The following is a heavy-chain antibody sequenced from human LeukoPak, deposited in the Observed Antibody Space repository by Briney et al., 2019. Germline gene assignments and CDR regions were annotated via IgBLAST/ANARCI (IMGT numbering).Heavy chain of an antibody. V-gene: IGHV5-51*01. D-gene: IGHD3-10*01. Sequence: GESLKISCKGSGYSFDSFWIGWVRQMPGKGLEWMGTIYAGDADSRYSPSLQGQATISADKANSTAYLQWSSLKASDTAMYYCVTRHYGSGSYYFDYWGQGTLVTVSS. CDR2: IYAGDADS. CDR3: VTRHYGSGSYYFDY. CDR1: GYSFDSFW. J-gene: IGHJ4*02.